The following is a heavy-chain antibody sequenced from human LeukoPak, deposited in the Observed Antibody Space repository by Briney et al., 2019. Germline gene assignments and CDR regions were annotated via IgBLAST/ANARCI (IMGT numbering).Heavy chain of an antibody. D-gene: IGHD2-2*01. CDR1: GGSVSSGSYY. Sequence: PSETLSLTCTVSGGSVSSGSYYWSWIRQPPGKGLEWIGYIYYSGSTNYNPSLKSRVTISVDTSKNQFSLKLSSVTAADTAVYYCAREGSTSPGVDYGGREPLVTVSS. V-gene: IGHV4-61*01. J-gene: IGHJ4*02. CDR3: AREGSTSPGVDY. CDR2: IYYSGST.